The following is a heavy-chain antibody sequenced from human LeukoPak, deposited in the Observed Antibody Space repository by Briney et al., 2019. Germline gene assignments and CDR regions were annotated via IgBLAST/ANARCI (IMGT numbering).Heavy chain of an antibody. CDR2: ISWNSGSI. CDR3: AKDSRDGASGTAMVTPDY. Sequence: GGSLRLSCAASGFTFSSYSMNWVRQAPGKGLEWVSGISWNSGSIGYADSVKGRFTISRDNAKNSLYLQMNSLRAEDMALYYCAKDSRDGASGTAMVTPDYWGQGTLVTVSS. J-gene: IGHJ4*02. D-gene: IGHD5-18*01. V-gene: IGHV3-9*03. CDR1: GFTFSSYS.